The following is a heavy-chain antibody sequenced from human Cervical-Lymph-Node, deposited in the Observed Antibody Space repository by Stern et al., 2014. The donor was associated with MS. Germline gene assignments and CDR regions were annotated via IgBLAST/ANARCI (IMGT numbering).Heavy chain of an antibody. V-gene: IGHV1-69*01. J-gene: IGHJ6*02. CDR1: GDTFINFG. Sequence: VQLEESGAEVMQPGSSVKVSCTASGDTFINFGISWVRQAPGQGLEWMGGIIPMFGTTEYAQKFQGRVSISADESATTVYMELSSLRSEDTAVYYCARDNDDNGMDVWGQGTTVTVSS. CDR2: IIPMFGTT. D-gene: IGHD1-1*01. CDR3: ARDNDDNGMDV.